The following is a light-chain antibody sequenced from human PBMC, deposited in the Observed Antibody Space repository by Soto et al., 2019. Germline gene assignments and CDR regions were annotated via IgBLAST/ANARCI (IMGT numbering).Light chain of an antibody. CDR1: QSINKR. CDR2: DAS. Sequence: STLSASVRDRVTIACRASQSINKRLAWYQQKPGKAPRYLIYDASNLGSGVPSRFSGSGSGTEFTLSISSLQPDDFATYYCQQYNTYPWTFGQGTKVDIK. J-gene: IGKJ1*01. V-gene: IGKV1-5*01. CDR3: QQYNTYPWT.